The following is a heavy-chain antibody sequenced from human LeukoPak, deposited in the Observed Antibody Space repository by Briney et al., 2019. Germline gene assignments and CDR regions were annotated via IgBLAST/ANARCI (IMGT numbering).Heavy chain of an antibody. J-gene: IGHJ4*02. CDR2: INPSGGST. Sequence: ASVKVSCKASGYTFTSYYMHWVRQAPGQGLEWVGIINPSGGSTSYEQKFQGRVTMTRDTSTSTVYMELSSLRSEDTAVYYCARTQLWLLDYFDYWGQGTLVTVSS. V-gene: IGHV1-46*01. CDR3: ARTQLWLLDYFDY. D-gene: IGHD5-18*01. CDR1: GYTFTSYY.